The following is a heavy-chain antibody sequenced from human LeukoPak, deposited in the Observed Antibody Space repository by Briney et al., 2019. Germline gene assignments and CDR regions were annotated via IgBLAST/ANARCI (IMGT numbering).Heavy chain of an antibody. V-gene: IGHV3-43*01. J-gene: IGHJ4*02. CDR1: GFTFDDYT. CDR3: EGDSSGRESYFDY. CDR2: FSWDGGIT. Sequence: GGSLRLSCAPSGFTFDDYTMPWVRQAPGKGLEGVSLFSWDGGITYYADSVKAGFPIPRENRKNSLYLKMNSVRTEDTALYYCEGDSSGRESYFDYWGQGTLVTVSS. D-gene: IGHD5-24*01.